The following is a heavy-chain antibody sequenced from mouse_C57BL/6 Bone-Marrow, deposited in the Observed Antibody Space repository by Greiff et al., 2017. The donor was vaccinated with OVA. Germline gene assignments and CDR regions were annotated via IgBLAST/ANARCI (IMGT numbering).Heavy chain of an antibody. Sequence: VKLVESGPGLVQPSQSLSITCTVSGFSLTSYGVHWVRQSPGKGLEWLGVIWSGGSTDYNAAFISRLSISKDNSKSQVFFKMNSLQAGDTAIYYCARNAYYSNYVDYAMDYWGQGTSVTVSS. D-gene: IGHD2-5*01. J-gene: IGHJ4*01. V-gene: IGHV2-2*01. CDR1: GFSLTSYG. CDR2: IWSGGST. CDR3: ARNAYYSNYVDYAMDY.